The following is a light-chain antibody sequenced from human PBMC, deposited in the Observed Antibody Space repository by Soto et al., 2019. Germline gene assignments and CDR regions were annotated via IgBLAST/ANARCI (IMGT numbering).Light chain of an antibody. CDR1: SGSDSTSYY. V-gene: IGLV8-61*01. CDR3: VLYMGSGISV. Sequence: QTVVTQEPSFSVSPGGTVTLTCGLSSGSDSTSYYPSWYQQTPGQAPRTLIYSTNTRSSGVPDRFSGSILGNKAALTITGAQADDESDYYCVLYMGSGISVFGGGTKRTVL. J-gene: IGLJ2*01. CDR2: STN.